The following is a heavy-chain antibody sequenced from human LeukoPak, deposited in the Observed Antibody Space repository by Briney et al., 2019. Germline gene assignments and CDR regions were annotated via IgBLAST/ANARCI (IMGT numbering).Heavy chain of an antibody. CDR1: GFTFRLYE. CDR3: AKDAAYCSGGSCYSSGPDY. Sequence: GGSLRLSCAASGFTFRLYEMNWVRQAPGKGLEWVSYISSTGSTIYYADSVKGRFTISRDNAKNSLDVQMNSLRAEDTAVYYCAKDAAYCSGGSCYSSGPDYWGQGTLVTVSS. CDR2: ISSTGSTI. V-gene: IGHV3-48*03. D-gene: IGHD2-15*01. J-gene: IGHJ4*02.